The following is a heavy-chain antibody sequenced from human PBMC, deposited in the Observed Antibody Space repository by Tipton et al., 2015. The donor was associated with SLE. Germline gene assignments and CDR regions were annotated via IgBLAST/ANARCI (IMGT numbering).Heavy chain of an antibody. Sequence: TLSLTCAVYGGSFSDYYWSWIRQPPGKGLEWIGEINHGGSTNYNPSLKSRVTISIDTSQNQFSLQLSSVTAADTAVYYCARGHNVLLWFGELLDHQGHYGMDVWGQGTTVTVSS. V-gene: IGHV4-34*01. CDR3: ARGHNVLLWFGELLDHQGHYGMDV. D-gene: IGHD3-10*01. J-gene: IGHJ6*02. CDR2: INHGGST. CDR1: GGSFSDYY.